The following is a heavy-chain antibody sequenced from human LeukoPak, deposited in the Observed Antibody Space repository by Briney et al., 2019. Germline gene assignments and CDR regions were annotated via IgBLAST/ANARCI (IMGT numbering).Heavy chain of an antibody. CDR3: ARARFVDTAMVPGPYNWFDP. Sequence: GGSLRLSCAASGFTFSSYSMNWVRQAPGKGLEWVSSISSSSSYIYYADSVKGRFTLSRDNAKNSLYLQMTSLRAEDTAVYYCARARFVDTAMVPGPYNWFDPWGQGTLVTVSS. J-gene: IGHJ5*02. D-gene: IGHD5-18*01. CDR1: GFTFSSYS. V-gene: IGHV3-21*01. CDR2: ISSSSSYI.